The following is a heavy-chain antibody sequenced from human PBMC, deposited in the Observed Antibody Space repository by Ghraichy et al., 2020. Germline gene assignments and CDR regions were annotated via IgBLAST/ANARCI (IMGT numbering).Heavy chain of an antibody. Sequence: GGSLRLSCVVSGVTLDNYGMLWVRQTPGTGLEWVAFLPYGGSNKYYADSVKGRFTISRDNSDNTLYLQMNSLRPEDTAVYYCANLVRTTAIDYWGQGTLVTVSS. D-gene: IGHD1/OR15-1a*01. CDR1: GVTLDNYG. J-gene: IGHJ4*02. CDR2: LPYGGSNK. V-gene: IGHV3-30*02. CDR3: ANLVRTTAIDY.